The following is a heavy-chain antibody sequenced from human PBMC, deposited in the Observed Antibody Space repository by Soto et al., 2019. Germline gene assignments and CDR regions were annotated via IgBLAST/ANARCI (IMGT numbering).Heavy chain of an antibody. J-gene: IGHJ4*02. CDR1: GGSIRSSSYY. Sequence: QLQLQESGPGLVKPSETLSLTCTVSGGSIRSSSYYWGWIRQPPGKGLEWIGSIYYSGSTYYNPPLKSRVTISVDTSKNQFSLKLSSETAADTAVYYCARRDYGDYPFDYWGQGTLVTVSS. CDR3: ARRDYGDYPFDY. CDR2: IYYSGST. V-gene: IGHV4-39*01. D-gene: IGHD4-17*01.